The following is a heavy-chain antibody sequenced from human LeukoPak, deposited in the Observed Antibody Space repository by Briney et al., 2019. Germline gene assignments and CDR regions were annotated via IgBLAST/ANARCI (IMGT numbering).Heavy chain of an antibody. V-gene: IGHV1-18*01. J-gene: IGHJ5*02. CDR1: GYTFTSYG. Sequence: ASVKVSCKASGYTFTSYGISWVRQAPGQGLEWMGWISAYNGNTNYAQKLQGRVTMTTDTSTSTAYMELRSLRSDDTAVYCCARRYDYVWGSYVFDPWGQGTLVTVSS. CDR3: ARRYDYVWGSYVFDP. CDR2: ISAYNGNT. D-gene: IGHD3-16*01.